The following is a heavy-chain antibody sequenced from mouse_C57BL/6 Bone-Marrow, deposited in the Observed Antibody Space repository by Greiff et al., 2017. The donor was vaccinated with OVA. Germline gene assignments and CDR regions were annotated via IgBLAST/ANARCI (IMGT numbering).Heavy chain of an antibody. CDR2: ISNLAYSI. Sequence: DVMLVESGGGLVQPGGSLKLSCAASGFTFSDYGMAWVRQAPRKGPEWVAFISNLAYSIYYADTVTGRFTISRENAKNTLYLEMSSLRSEDTAMYYCARRGLDYAMDYWGQGTSVTVSS. J-gene: IGHJ4*01. V-gene: IGHV5-15*04. CDR1: GFTFSDYG. CDR3: ARRGLDYAMDY.